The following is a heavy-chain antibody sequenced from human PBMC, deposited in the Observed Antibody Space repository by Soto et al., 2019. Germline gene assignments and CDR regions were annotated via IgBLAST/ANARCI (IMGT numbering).Heavy chain of an antibody. CDR1: GYNFTSYA. CDR2: INAGNGNT. CDR3: AREFRSVATS. Sequence: QVQLVQSGAEVKKPGASVKVSCKASGYNFTSYAMHWVRQAPGQRLEWMGWINAGNGNTKYSQKFQGRVTITRDTSASTAYMELSSLRSEDTAGYYCAREFRSVATSWGQGTLFTVSA. D-gene: IGHD5-12*01. V-gene: IGHV1-3*01. J-gene: IGHJ1*01.